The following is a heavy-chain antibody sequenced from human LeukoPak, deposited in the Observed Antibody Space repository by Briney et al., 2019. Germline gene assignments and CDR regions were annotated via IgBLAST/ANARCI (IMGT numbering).Heavy chain of an antibody. CDR1: GFIFSSYG. CDR3: ATGTRETTTYFDY. D-gene: IGHD4-17*01. V-gene: IGHV3-23*01. J-gene: IGHJ4*02. Sequence: PGGSLRLSCAASGFIFSSYGMQWVRQAPGKGLEWVSVISDTGDNTYYADSVKGRFTISRDNPKNTLYLQMNSLRAEDTAVYYCATGTRETTTYFDYWGQGTLVTVSS. CDR2: ISDTGDNT.